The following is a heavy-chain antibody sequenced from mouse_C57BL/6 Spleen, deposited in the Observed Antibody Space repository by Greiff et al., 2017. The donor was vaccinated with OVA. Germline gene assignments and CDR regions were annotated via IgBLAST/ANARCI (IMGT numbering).Heavy chain of an antibody. CDR3: TRPYGSSDFDY. CDR1: GYTFTDYE. CDR2: IDPETGGT. J-gene: IGHJ2*01. Sequence: QVQLHQSGAELVRPGASVTLSCKASGYTFTDYEMHWVKQTPVHGLEWIGAIDPETGGTAYNQKFKGKAILTADKSSSTAYMELRSLTSEDSAVYYCTRPYGSSDFDYWGQGTTLTVSS. D-gene: IGHD1-1*01. V-gene: IGHV1-15*01.